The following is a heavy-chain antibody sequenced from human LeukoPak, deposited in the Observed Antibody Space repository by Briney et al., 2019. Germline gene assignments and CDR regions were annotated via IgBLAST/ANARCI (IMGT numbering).Heavy chain of an antibody. J-gene: IGHJ6*03. CDR1: GFTFSSYG. D-gene: IGHD5-12*01. CDR3: AKDLTYDDMDV. V-gene: IGHV3-33*06. Sequence: PGGSLRLSCAASGFTFSSYGMHWVRQAPGKGLEWVAVIWYDGGNKHYADSVKGRFTISRDNSKNTLYLQMNSLRAEDTAVYYCAKDLTYDDMDVWGKGTTVTVSS. CDR2: IWYDGGNK.